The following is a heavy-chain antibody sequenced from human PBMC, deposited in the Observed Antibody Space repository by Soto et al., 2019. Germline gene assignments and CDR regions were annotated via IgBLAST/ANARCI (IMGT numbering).Heavy chain of an antibody. CDR1: GYTFTGYY. Sequence: ASVKVSCKASGYTFTGYYMHWVRQAPGQGLEWMGWINPNSGGTNYAQKFQGWVTMTRDTSISTAYMELSRLRSDDTAVYYCARDLRRDGYNWGYGMDVWGQGTTVTVSS. D-gene: IGHD5-12*01. V-gene: IGHV1-2*04. J-gene: IGHJ6*02. CDR2: INPNSGGT. CDR3: ARDLRRDGYNWGYGMDV.